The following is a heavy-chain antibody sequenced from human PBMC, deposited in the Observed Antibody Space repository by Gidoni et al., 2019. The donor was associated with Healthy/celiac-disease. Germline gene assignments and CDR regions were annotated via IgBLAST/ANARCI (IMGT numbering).Heavy chain of an antibody. D-gene: IGHD1-26*01. V-gene: IGHV4-34*01. Sequence: QVQLQQWGAGLSKPSESLSLTCAVYGGSFSGYYWSSIRQPPGKGLEWIGEINHSGSTNYTPSLKSRVTISVDTSKNQFSLKLGSVTAADTAVYYCAGGRSRVWELLTFDYWGQGTLVTVSS. CDR3: AGGRSRVWELLTFDY. CDR1: GGSFSGYY. CDR2: INHSGST. J-gene: IGHJ4*02.